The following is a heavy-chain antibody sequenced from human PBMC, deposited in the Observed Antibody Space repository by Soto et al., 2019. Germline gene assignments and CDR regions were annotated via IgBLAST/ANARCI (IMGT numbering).Heavy chain of an antibody. J-gene: IGHJ4*02. CDR3: ATVRPHFFDN. CDR2: IYYDGST. CDR1: GGYISSGADY. Sequence: PSKTLSLTCTVSGGYISSGADYCMWIRPPPGKGLEWLGFIYYDGSTYYNPSLKSRLTISIDTSKNQFSLSLSSVTAADTAVYYCATVRPHFFDNRGQGTLVTFSS. V-gene: IGHV4-30-4*01.